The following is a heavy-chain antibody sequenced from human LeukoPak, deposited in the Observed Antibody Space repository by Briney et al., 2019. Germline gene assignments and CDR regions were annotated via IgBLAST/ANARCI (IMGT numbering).Heavy chain of an antibody. CDR1: GFTFSSYW. V-gene: IGHV3-7*01. CDR3: ASSGWRQSFDY. J-gene: IGHJ4*02. D-gene: IGHD6-19*01. CDR2: IKQDGSEK. Sequence: PGGSLRLSCAASGFTFSSYWMSWVRQAPGKGLEWVANIKQDGSEKYYVDSVKGRFTISRDNAKNSLYLQMNSLRAEDTAVYYCASSGWRQSFDYWGQGTLVTVSS.